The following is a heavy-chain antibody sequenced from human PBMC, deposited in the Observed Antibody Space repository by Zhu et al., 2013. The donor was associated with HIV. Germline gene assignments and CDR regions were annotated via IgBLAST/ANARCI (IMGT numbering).Heavy chain of an antibody. Sequence: QVQLVQSGAEVKKPGASVKVSCKASGYTFTSYGISWVRQAPGQGLEWMGRIIPIFGTANYAQKFQGRVTITADESTSTAYMELSSLRSEDTAVYYCARVRCSSTSCYRFFPNYYGMDVWGQGTTVTVSS. D-gene: IGHD2-2*01. V-gene: IGHV1-69*13. CDR3: ARVRCSSTSCYRFFPNYYGMDV. J-gene: IGHJ6*02. CDR1: GYTFTSYG. CDR2: IIPIFGTA.